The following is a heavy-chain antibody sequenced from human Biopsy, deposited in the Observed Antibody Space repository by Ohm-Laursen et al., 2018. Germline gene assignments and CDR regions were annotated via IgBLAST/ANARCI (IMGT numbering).Heavy chain of an antibody. D-gene: IGHD4-23*01. CDR3: ARGSYEYGGLYFPH. J-gene: IGHJ1*01. V-gene: IGHV4-59*11. Sequence: TLSLTCTVSGGSFTGHYWTWIRQPPGKGLEWIGHISHTGYTSYKSSLKSRVTISLDTSRKHFSLWLTSLAAADTAVYYCARGSYEYGGLYFPHWGQGTLVTVSS. CDR1: GGSFTGHY. CDR2: ISHTGYT.